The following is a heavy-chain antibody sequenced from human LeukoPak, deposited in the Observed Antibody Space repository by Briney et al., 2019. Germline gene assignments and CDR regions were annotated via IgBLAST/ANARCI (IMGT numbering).Heavy chain of an antibody. Sequence: SVKVSCKASGYTFTSYGISWVRQAPGQGLEWMGGIIPIFGTANYAQKFQGRVTITTDESTSTAYMELSSLRSEDTAVYYCAGCRDGYNPRPGAFDIWGQGTMVTVSS. D-gene: IGHD5-24*01. V-gene: IGHV1-69*05. CDR2: IIPIFGTA. J-gene: IGHJ3*02. CDR1: GYTFTSYG. CDR3: AGCRDGYNPRPGAFDI.